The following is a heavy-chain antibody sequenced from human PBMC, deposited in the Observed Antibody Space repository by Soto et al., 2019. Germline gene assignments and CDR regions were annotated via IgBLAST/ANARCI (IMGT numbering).Heavy chain of an antibody. Sequence: SETLSLTRTVSGGSISSGGYYWSWIRQHPGKGLEWIGYIYYSGSTYYNPSLKSRVTISVDTSKNQFSLKLSSVTAADTAVYYCAREMGGYSSSWYFDYWGQGTLVTVSS. D-gene: IGHD6-13*01. CDR3: AREMGGYSSSWYFDY. CDR2: IYYSGST. CDR1: GGSISSGGYY. V-gene: IGHV4-31*03. J-gene: IGHJ4*02.